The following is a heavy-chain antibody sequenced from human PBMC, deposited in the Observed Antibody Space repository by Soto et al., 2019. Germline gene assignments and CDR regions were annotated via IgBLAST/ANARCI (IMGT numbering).Heavy chain of an antibody. CDR2: VYYSGST. V-gene: IGHV4-59*01. CDR1: GGSISSYY. CDR3: ARAYSSSWYYGMDV. D-gene: IGHD6-13*01. Sequence: PSETLSLTCTVSGGSISSYYWSWIRQPPGKGLEWIGYVYYSGSTNYNPSLKSRVTISVDTSKNQFSLKLSSVTAADTAVYYCARAYSSSWYYGMDVWGQGTTVTVSS. J-gene: IGHJ6*02.